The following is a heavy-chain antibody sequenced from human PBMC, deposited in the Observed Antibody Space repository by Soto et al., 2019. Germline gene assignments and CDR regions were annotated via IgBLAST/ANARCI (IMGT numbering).Heavy chain of an antibody. J-gene: IGHJ4*02. Sequence: GGSLRLSCAASGFTFSSYWMSWVRQAPGKGLEWVANIKQDGSEKYYVDSVKGRFTISRDNAKNSLYLQMNSLRAEDTAVYYCARDMITMVRGLPGYWGQGTLVTVSS. CDR2: IKQDGSEK. D-gene: IGHD3-10*01. V-gene: IGHV3-7*01. CDR1: GFTFSSYW. CDR3: ARDMITMVRGLPGY.